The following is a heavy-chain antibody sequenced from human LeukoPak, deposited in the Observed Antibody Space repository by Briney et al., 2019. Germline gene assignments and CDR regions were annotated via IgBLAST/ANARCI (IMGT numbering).Heavy chain of an antibody. CDR1: GFTFDDCA. J-gene: IGHJ4*02. CDR3: AKVLLFYSSSWIDY. D-gene: IGHD6-13*01. Sequence: PGGSLRLSCAASGFTFDDCAMHWVRQAPGKGLEWVSLISGDGATTYYADSVKGRFTISRDNSKNSLYPQMNSLRTEDTALYYCAKVLLFYSSSWIDYWGQGTLVTVSS. V-gene: IGHV3-43*02. CDR2: ISGDGATT.